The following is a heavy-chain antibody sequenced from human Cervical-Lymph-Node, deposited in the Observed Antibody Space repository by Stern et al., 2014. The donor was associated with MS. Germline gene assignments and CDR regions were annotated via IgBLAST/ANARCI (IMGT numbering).Heavy chain of an antibody. Sequence: EVQLVESGGGLVQPGRSLRLSCTASGFTFGDYAMSWVRQAPGKGLEWVXFIRSKAYGGTTEYAASVKGRFTISRDDSKSIAYLQMNSLKTEDTAVYYCTRDSAYYDSSGYYSYWGQGTLVTVSS. J-gene: IGHJ4*02. CDR1: GFTFGDYA. D-gene: IGHD3-22*01. CDR2: IRSKAYGGTT. V-gene: IGHV3-49*04. CDR3: TRDSAYYDSSGYYSY.